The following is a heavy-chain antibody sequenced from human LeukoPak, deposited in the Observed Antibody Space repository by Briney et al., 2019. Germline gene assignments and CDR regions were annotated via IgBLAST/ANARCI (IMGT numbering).Heavy chain of an antibody. CDR1: GFTVDSNY. CDR2: IYSDDST. D-gene: IGHD3-22*01. J-gene: IGHJ3*01. CDR3: ARGRGYYYDSSALGAFDF. V-gene: IGHV3-53*01. Sequence: GGSLILSCAASGFTVDSNYMNWVRQAPGKGLEWVSVIYSDDSTYYADSVKGRFTISRDSSKNTLYLQMNNLRAEDTAVYYCARGRGYYYDSSALGAFDFWGQGTMVTVSS.